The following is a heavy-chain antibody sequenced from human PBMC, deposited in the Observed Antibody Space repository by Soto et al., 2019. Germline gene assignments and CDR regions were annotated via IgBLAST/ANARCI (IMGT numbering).Heavy chain of an antibody. D-gene: IGHD1-1*01. V-gene: IGHV1-58*01. CDR2: IVIGTGNT. CDR1: GFTFSSSS. J-gene: IGHJ4*02. Sequence: GASVKVSCKASGFTFSSSSVQWVRQARGQRLEWIGWIVIGTGNTNYAQRFQGRVTFTRDMSTSTAYMELSSLRSEDTAVYHCAAVPGDFDCWGQGTLVTVSS. CDR3: AAVPGDFDC.